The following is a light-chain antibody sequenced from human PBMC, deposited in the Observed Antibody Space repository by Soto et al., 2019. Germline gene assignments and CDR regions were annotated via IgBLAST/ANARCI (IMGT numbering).Light chain of an antibody. J-gene: IGLJ3*02. CDR2: EDN. Sequence: NFMLTQPHSVSESPGKTVTSSCTSSSGSIASNYVQWYQQRPGSSPTTVIYEDNHRPSGVPDRFSGSIDSSSNSASLTISGLKPEDEADYYCQSYDSSNQGVFGGGTKLTVL. V-gene: IGLV6-57*01. CDR3: QSYDSSNQGV. CDR1: SGSIASNY.